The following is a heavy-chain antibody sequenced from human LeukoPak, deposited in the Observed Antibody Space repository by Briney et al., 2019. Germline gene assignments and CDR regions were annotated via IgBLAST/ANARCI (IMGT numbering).Heavy chain of an antibody. V-gene: IGHV1-2*02. CDR2: INPNSGGT. CDR1: GYTFTGYY. Sequence: ASVKVSCKASGYTFTGYYMHWVRQAPGQGLEWMGWINPNSGGTNYTQKFQGRVTMTRDTSISTAYMELSRLRSDDTAVYYCARDSGMDYYDSSGYYYVLLRNWGQGTLITVSS. CDR3: ARDSGMDYYDSSGYYYVLLRN. J-gene: IGHJ4*02. D-gene: IGHD3-22*01.